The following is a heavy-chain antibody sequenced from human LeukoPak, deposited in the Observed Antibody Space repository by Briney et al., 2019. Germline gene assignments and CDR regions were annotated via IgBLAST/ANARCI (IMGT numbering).Heavy chain of an antibody. CDR1: GYTFTGYY. CDR3: ARKSAARRTSEFDY. D-gene: IGHD6-6*01. J-gene: IGHJ4*02. V-gene: IGHV1-2*02. CDR2: SNPNSGGT. Sequence: GASVKVSCKASGYTFTGYYMHWVRQAPGDGLEWMGWSNPNSGGTNYAQKFQGRVTMTRDTSISTAYMELSSLGSDDTAVFYCARKSAARRTSEFDYWGQGTPVTVSS.